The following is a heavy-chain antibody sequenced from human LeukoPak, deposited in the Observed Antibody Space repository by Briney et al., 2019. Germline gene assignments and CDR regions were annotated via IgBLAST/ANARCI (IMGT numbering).Heavy chain of an antibody. CDR1: GFTFSSYA. V-gene: IGHV3-23*01. CDR3: AKDFEGYFDY. D-gene: IGHD3-9*01. J-gene: IGHJ4*02. CDR2: LSDSGASK. Sequence: GGSLRLSCAASGFTFSSYAMSWVRQAPGKGLEWVSALSDSGASKYYADSVKGRFTISRDNSKNTLYLQMNSLRADDTAVYYCAKDFEGYFDYWGQGTLVTVSS.